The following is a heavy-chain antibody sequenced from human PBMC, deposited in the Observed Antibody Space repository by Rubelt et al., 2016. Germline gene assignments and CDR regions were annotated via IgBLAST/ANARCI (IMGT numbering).Heavy chain of an antibody. D-gene: IGHD5-18*01. V-gene: IGHV4-34*01. Sequence: QVQLQQWGAGLLKPSETLSLTCAVYGGSFSIYYWSWIRQPPGKGLEWIGEINHSGSTNYNPSLKSRVTISVDTSKNQFSLRLSSVTAADTAVYYCARDMGVDTYGMDVWGQGTTVTVSS. J-gene: IGHJ6*02. CDR2: INHSGST. CDR3: ARDMGVDTYGMDV. CDR1: GGSFSIYY.